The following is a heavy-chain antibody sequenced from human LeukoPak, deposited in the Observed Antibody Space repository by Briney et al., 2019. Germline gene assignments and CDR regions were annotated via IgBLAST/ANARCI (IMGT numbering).Heavy chain of an antibody. CDR2: IYHSGST. CDR1: GYSISSGYY. Sequence: SETLSLTCTVSGYSISSGYYWGWIRQPPGKGLEWIGSIYHSGSTYYNPSLKSRVTISVDTSKNQFSLKLSSVTAADTAVYYCARESDGHWGEEDTAMVNPIGYWGQGTLVTVSS. D-gene: IGHD5-18*01. J-gene: IGHJ4*02. CDR3: ARESDGHWGEEDTAMVNPIGY. V-gene: IGHV4-38-2*02.